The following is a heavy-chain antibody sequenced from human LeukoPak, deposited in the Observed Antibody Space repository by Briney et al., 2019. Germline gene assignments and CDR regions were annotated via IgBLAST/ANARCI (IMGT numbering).Heavy chain of an antibody. J-gene: IGHJ4*02. Sequence: PGGSLRLSCAASGFTFSSYGMHWVRQAPGKGLEWVAFIRYDGSNKYYADSVRGRFTISRDNSKNTLYLQMNSLRAEDTAVYYCAKVPPEYSSSSPFDYWGQGTLVTVSS. D-gene: IGHD6-6*01. V-gene: IGHV3-30*02. CDR2: IRYDGSNK. CDR1: GFTFSSYG. CDR3: AKVPPEYSSSSPFDY.